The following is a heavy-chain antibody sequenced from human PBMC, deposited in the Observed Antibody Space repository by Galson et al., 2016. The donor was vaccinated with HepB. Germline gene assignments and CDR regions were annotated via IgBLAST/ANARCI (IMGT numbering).Heavy chain of an antibody. CDR2: MNHRGSA. Sequence: SETLSLTCDVYGESFNNYFWSWIRQSPGKGLEWIGEMNHRGSANYNPSLKSRVTISVDTSKRQFSLKLQSVAAADTAIYYCAREGVVGAGKHYFDSWGQGTLVTVSA. CDR1: GESFNNYF. D-gene: IGHD1-26*01. V-gene: IGHV4-34*01. J-gene: IGHJ4*02. CDR3: AREGVVGAGKHYFDS.